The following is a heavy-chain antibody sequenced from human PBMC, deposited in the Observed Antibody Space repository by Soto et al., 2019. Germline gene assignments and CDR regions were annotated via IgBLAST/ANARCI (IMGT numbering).Heavy chain of an antibody. D-gene: IGHD3-9*01. Sequence: GGSLRLSCAASGFTFSSYAMSWVRQAPGKGLEWVSAISGSGGSTYYADSVKGRFTISRDNSKNTLYLQMNSLRAEDTAVYYCAKINGYDILTGYSSCFDYWGQGTLVTVSS. CDR2: ISGSGGST. J-gene: IGHJ4*02. V-gene: IGHV3-23*01. CDR3: AKINGYDILTGYSSCFDY. CDR1: GFTFSSYA.